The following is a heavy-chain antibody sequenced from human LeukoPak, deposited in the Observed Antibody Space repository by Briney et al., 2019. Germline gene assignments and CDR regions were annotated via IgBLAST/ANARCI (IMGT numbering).Heavy chain of an antibody. D-gene: IGHD2-2*01. CDR3: ATHCSSTSCNSAYYGMAG. V-gene: IGHV1-8*01. CDR2: MNPNSGNT. Sequence: ASVKVSCKASGYTFTSYDINWVRQATGQGLEWMGWMNPNSGNTGYAQKFQGRVTVTRNTSISTAYMELSSLRSEDTAVYYCATHCSSTSCNSAYYGMAGWGQGTTVTVSS. CDR1: GYTFTSYD. J-gene: IGHJ6*02.